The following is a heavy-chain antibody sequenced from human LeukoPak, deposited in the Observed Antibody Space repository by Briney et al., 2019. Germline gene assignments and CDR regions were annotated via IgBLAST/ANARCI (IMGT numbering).Heavy chain of an antibody. CDR1: GGSIKNYY. CDR2: VYYTGTT. V-gene: IGHV4-59*01. J-gene: IGHJ6*02. CDR3: ARQSDPYYHYGLDF. Sequence: SETLPLTCALSGGSIKNYYWSWIRQPLGKGLEWIGYVYYTGTTSYNPSLKSRVTISVETSKNQFSLTLNSVTAADTAVYHCARQSDPYYHYGLDFWGQGTTVIVSS.